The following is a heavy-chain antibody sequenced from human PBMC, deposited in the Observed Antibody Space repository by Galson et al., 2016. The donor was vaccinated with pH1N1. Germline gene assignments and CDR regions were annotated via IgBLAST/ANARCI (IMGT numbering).Heavy chain of an antibody. Sequence: GAEVKKPGASVKVSCKASGYTFSTYGISWVRQAPGQGLEWMGWISAYNGKTKYAQKVQGRVTMTTDTSTSTAYMELRSLQSDDTAVYFCARNGTGEPRNNHYGMDVWGQGTTVTVSS. CDR2: ISAYNGKT. CDR1: GYTFSTYG. D-gene: IGHD3-10*01. J-gene: IGHJ6*02. V-gene: IGHV1-18*01. CDR3: ARNGTGEPRNNHYGMDV.